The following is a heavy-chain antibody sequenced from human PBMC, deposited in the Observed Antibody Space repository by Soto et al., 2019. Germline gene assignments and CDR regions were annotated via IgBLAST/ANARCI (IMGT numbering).Heavy chain of an antibody. J-gene: IGHJ4*02. V-gene: IGHV3-7*01. CDR2: VKGDGSEK. CDR1: GFTFSRFW. CDR3: TREER. Sequence: GSLRLSCGGSGFTFSRFWMSWVRQSPGKGLEWVANVKGDGSEKYYVESVRGRFTVSRDNANNSLYLQMTSLRVEDTAVYYCTREERWGQGTLVTVSS.